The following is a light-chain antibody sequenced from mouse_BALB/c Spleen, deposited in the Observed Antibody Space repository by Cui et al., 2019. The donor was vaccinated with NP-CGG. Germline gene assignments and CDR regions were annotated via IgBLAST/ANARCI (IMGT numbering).Light chain of an antibody. Sequence: VVCQKSALTTSPGEPVTLTCRSSTGAVTTTNYANWVQEKPDHLFTGLIGGTNNRAPGVPARFSGSLIGDKAVLTITGAQTEDEAIYFCALWYSNHWVFGGGTKLTVL. CDR2: GTN. V-gene: IGLV1*01. J-gene: IGLJ1*01. CDR3: ALWYSNHWV. CDR1: TGAVTTTNY.